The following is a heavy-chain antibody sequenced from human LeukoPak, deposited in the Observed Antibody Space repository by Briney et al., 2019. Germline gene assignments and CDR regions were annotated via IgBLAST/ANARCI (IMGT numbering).Heavy chain of an antibody. D-gene: IGHD3-3*01. V-gene: IGHV4-34*01. CDR1: GGSFSGYY. Sequence: PSETLSLTCAVYGGSFSGYYWSWIRQPPGKGLEWIGEINHSGSTNCNPSLKSRVTISVDTSKNQFSLKLSSVTAADTAVYYCARGRDFWSGYLAYFDYWGQGTLVTVSS. CDR3: ARGRDFWSGYLAYFDY. CDR2: INHSGST. J-gene: IGHJ4*02.